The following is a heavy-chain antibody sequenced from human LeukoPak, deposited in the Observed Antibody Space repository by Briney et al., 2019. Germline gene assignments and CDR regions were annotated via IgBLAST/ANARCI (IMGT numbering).Heavy chain of an antibody. CDR3: ARVPSSYDFWSGSKDYYYMDV. D-gene: IGHD3-3*01. Sequence: SETLSLTCTVSGGSISSYYWSWIRQPPGKGLEWIGYIYYSGSTNYNPSLKSRVTISVDTSKNQFSLKLSSVTAADTAVYYCARVPSSYDFWSGSKDYYYMDVWGKGTTVTVSS. J-gene: IGHJ6*03. V-gene: IGHV4-59*01. CDR1: GGSISSYY. CDR2: IYYSGST.